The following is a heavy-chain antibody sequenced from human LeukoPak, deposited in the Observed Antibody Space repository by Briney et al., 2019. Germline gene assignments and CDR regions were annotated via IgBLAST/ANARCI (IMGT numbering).Heavy chain of an antibody. CDR3: ARDWNSHGYSSGWPNWFDP. J-gene: IGHJ5*02. CDR2: IYYSGRT. D-gene: IGHD6-19*01. Sequence: SETLSLTCTVSGGCISSYYWSWIRQPPGKGLECIGYIYYSGRTNYNPSLKSRVTISVDTSMNQFSLKLSSVTAADPAGYYCARDWNSHGYSSGWPNWFDPWGQGTLVTVSS. CDR1: GGCISSYY. V-gene: IGHV4-59*01.